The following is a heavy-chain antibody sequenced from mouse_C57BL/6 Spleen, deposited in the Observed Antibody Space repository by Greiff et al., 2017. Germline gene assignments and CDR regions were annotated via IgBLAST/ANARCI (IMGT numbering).Heavy chain of an antibody. CDR3: ARSLFDGYYAMDY. CDR2: IYPGDGDT. CDR1: GYAFSSSW. D-gene: IGHD2-3*01. J-gene: IGHJ4*01. Sequence: QVQLQQSGPELVKPGASVKISCKASGYAFSSSWMNWVKQRPGKGLEWIGRIYPGDGDTNYNGKFKGKATLTADKSSSTAYMQLSSLTSEDSAVYFCARSLFDGYYAMDYWGQGTSVTVSS. V-gene: IGHV1-82*01.